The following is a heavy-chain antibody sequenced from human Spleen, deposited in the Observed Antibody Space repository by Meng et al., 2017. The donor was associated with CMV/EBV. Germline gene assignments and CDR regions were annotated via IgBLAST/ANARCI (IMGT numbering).Heavy chain of an antibody. D-gene: IGHD2-21*02. V-gene: IGHV4-4*02. CDR3: ARIERRRILEYCDSYCCTTDY. CDR1: GGSISSSNL. J-gene: IGHJ4*02. Sequence: QVQLQESGPGLVKPSGTLSLTCAVSGGSISSSNLLTWVRQVPGKGLEWIGEIYHGGSTNYNPSLNGRVTISVDKFKNQFSLKLGSVTAADTAVYYWARIERRRILEYCDSYCCTTDYWGEGTLVTVSS. CDR2: IYHGGST.